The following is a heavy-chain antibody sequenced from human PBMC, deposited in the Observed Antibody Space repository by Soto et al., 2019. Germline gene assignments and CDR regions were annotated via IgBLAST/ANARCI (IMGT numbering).Heavy chain of an antibody. D-gene: IGHD3-22*01. CDR3: ARDSHYYDSSGYFY. CDR1: GFTFSSYE. V-gene: IGHV3-48*03. CDR2: ISSSGSTI. Sequence: EVQLVESGGGLVQPGGSLRLSCAASGFTFSSYEMNWVRQAPGKGLEWVSYISSSGSTIYYADSVKGRFTISRDNAKNSLYLQMNSLRAEDTAVYYCARDSHYYDSSGYFYWGQGTLVTVSS. J-gene: IGHJ4*02.